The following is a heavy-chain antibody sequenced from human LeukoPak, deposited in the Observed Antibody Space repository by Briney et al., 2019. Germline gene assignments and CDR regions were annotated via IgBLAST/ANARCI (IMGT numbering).Heavy chain of an antibody. D-gene: IGHD5-24*01. Sequence: GASVKVSCKASGGTFSNYAISWVRQAPGQGLEWMGGIIPIFGTPNYAQNFQGRVTSTADGSTSTAYMELSSLTSEDTAVYYCASGTTDAYKYFDYWGQGTLVTVSS. CDR2: IIPIFGTP. CDR1: GGTFSNYA. J-gene: IGHJ4*02. V-gene: IGHV1-69*13. CDR3: ASGTTDAYKYFDY.